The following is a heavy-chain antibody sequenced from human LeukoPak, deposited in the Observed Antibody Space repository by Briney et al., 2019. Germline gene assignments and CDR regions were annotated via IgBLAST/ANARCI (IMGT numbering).Heavy chain of an antibody. CDR1: GYTFTSYG. J-gene: IGHJ4*02. V-gene: IGHV1-18*01. CDR3: AGDRHGGNSHDY. CDR2: ISVYNGNT. D-gene: IGHD4-23*01. Sequence: ASVNVSCKASGYTFTSYGLTWVRQAPGQGLEWMGWISVYNGNTNYAQKFQGRVTMTTDTTTSPAYMERRGLRSEDTAVYYCAGDRHGGNSHDYWGQGTLVTVSS.